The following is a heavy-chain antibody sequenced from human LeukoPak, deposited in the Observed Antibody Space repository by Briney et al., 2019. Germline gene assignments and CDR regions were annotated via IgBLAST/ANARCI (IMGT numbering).Heavy chain of an antibody. CDR1: GFTFSSYA. CDR3: AKHGAGMTRPYDY. Sequence: PGGSLRLSCAASGFTFSSYAMSWVRQAPGKGLEWVAAISGSGGSTYYADSVKGRFTISRDNSKNTLYLQMNSLRAEDTAVYYCAKHGAGMTRPYDYWGQGTLVTVSS. CDR2: ISGSGGST. J-gene: IGHJ4*02. D-gene: IGHD1-14*01. V-gene: IGHV3-23*01.